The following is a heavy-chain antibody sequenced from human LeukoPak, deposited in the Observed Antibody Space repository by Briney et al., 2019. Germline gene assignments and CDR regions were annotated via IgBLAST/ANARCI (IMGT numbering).Heavy chain of an antibody. CDR3: ARDKYGGNSNAFDI. J-gene: IGHJ3*02. CDR2: VGTDGSGT. Sequence: RGSLRLSCAAPGFTFCSYWMHWGRQVPGKGLVWGARVGTDGSGTTYADYVHGRFTISRDNAKNTLFLQMNSLRAEDTAVYYCARDKYGGNSNAFDIWGPGTLVTVSS. D-gene: IGHD4-23*01. V-gene: IGHV3-74*01. CDR1: GFTFCSYW.